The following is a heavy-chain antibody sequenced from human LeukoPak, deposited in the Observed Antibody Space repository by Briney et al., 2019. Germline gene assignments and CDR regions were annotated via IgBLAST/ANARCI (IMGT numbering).Heavy chain of an antibody. J-gene: IGHJ6*03. CDR2: ISGSGGST. CDR1: GFTFSSYA. V-gene: IGHV3-23*01. D-gene: IGHD2-2*01. CDR3: RSTSCYSPYYYYYMDV. Sequence: GALRLPCAASGFTFSSYAMSWVRQAPGKGLGWVSTISGSGGSTYYADSVKGRFTISRDNSKNTLYLQMNSLRAEDTAVYYCRSTSCYSPYYYYYMDVWGKGTTVTVSS.